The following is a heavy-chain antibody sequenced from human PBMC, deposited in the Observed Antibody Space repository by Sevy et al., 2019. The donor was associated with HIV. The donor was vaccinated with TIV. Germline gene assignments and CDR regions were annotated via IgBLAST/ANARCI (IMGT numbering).Heavy chain of an antibody. CDR1: GGSISNGHYY. Sequence: SETLSLTCTVSGGSISNGHYYWGWIRQPPGKGVEWIGSIYYSGSTYYNPSLKSRVTISVDTSKNQFSLQLSSVTAADTAVYYCARARGQQLGLYFYYFYMDVWGTGTTVTVSS. V-gene: IGHV4-39*01. D-gene: IGHD6-13*01. J-gene: IGHJ6*03. CDR3: ARARGQQLGLYFYYFYMDV. CDR2: IYYSGST.